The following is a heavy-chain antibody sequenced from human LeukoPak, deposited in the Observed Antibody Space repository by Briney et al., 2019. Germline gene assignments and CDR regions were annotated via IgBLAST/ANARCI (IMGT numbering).Heavy chain of an antibody. V-gene: IGHV1-2*02. CDR3: AREVIAVAFLQNDAFDI. CDR1: GYTFTGYY. J-gene: IGHJ3*02. Sequence: ASVKVFCKASGYTFTGYYMHWVRQAPGQGLEWMGWINPNSGGTNYAQKFQGRVTMTRDTSISTAYMELSRLRSDDTAVYYCAREVIAVAFLQNDAFDIWGQGTMVTVSS. D-gene: IGHD6-19*01. CDR2: INPNSGGT.